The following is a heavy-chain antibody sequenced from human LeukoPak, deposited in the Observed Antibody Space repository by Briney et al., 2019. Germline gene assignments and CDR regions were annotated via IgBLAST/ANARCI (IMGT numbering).Heavy chain of an antibody. CDR3: ARGYADYVGYFFFDY. CDR1: GFTFNNYA. V-gene: IGHV3-23*01. Sequence: GRSLRLSCAASGFTFNNYAMNWVRQAPGKGLEWVSSISGGGETTYYADSAKGRFTISRDNSQNTLYLQMNSLRAEDTAVYYCARGYADYVGYFFFDYWGQGTLVTVSS. D-gene: IGHD4-17*01. J-gene: IGHJ4*02. CDR2: ISGGGETT.